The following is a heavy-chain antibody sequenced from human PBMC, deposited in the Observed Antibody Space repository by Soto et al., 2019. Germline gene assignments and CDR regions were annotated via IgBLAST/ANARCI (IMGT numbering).Heavy chain of an antibody. CDR2: IHPGDSDT. CDR3: TLSYGDSYYYYYGMDV. J-gene: IGHJ6*02. V-gene: IGHV5-51*01. CDR1: GFSFSRYT. D-gene: IGHD4-17*01. Sequence: TGESLKISCVGSGFSFSRYTVGWVRQVPGKGLEWMGVIHPGDSDTRYSPSFQGQVTISADKSISTAYLQWSSLKASDTAMYYCTLSYGDSYYYYYGMDVWGRGTTVTVSS.